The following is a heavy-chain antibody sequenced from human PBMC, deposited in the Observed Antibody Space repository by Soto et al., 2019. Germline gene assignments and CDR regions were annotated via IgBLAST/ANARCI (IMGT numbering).Heavy chain of an antibody. CDR2: IYYSGST. CDR1: GGSISSSGSF. J-gene: IGHJ3*02. D-gene: IGHD2-15*01. Sequence: PSETLSLTCTVSGGSISSSGSFWGWIRQPPGKGLEWIGNIYYSGSTHYNPSLKSRVSISVDTSKTQFSLRLSSVTAADTAVYYCARALVDCSGGSCYSFHAFDMWGQGTMVTVSS. CDR3: ARALVDCSGGSCYSFHAFDM. V-gene: IGHV4-39*01.